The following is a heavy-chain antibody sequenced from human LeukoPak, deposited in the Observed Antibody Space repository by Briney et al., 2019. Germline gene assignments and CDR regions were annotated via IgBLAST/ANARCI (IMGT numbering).Heavy chain of an antibody. Sequence: PGGSLRLSCAASGFTFSSYGMHWVRQAPGKGLEWVAVIWYDGSNKYYADSVKGRFTISRDNSKNTLYLQMNSLRAEDTAVYYCAKPASRRDGLNYSDYWGQGTLVTVSS. V-gene: IGHV3-33*06. J-gene: IGHJ4*02. CDR3: AKPASRRDGLNYSDY. D-gene: IGHD5-24*01. CDR1: GFTFSSYG. CDR2: IWYDGSNK.